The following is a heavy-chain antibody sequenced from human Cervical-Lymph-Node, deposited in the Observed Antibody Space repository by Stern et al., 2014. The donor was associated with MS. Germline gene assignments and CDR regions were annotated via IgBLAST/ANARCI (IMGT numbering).Heavy chain of an antibody. Sequence: QLVQSGPGLVKPPQTLSLTCTVSSGPISSGGYDWAWIRPYPRRGLEWIGYIFSRGSTFYNPSLKSRVTISLDTSKNQFFLRLTSVTAADTAVYYCAREHYYGAGSQHGMDVWGQGTTVTVSS. J-gene: IGHJ6*02. D-gene: IGHD3-10*01. CDR3: AREHYYGAGSQHGMDV. CDR1: SGPISSGGYD. CDR2: IFSRGST. V-gene: IGHV4-31*03.